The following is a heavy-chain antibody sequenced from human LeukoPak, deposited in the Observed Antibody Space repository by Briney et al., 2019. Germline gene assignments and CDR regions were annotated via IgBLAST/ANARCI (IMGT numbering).Heavy chain of an antibody. CDR2: ISWDGGST. Sequence: GGSLRLSCAASGFTFSSYGMHWVLQAPGKGLEWVSVISWDGGSTSYADSVKGRFTISRDNSKNSLYLQMNSLRSEDSALYYCAKDRGGVDYWGQGTLVTVSS. CDR1: GFTFSSYG. V-gene: IGHV3-43*02. D-gene: IGHD3-16*01. CDR3: AKDRGGVDY. J-gene: IGHJ4*02.